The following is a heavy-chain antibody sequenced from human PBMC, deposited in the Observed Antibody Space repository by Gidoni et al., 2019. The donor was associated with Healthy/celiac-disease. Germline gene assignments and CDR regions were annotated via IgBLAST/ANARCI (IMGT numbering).Heavy chain of an antibody. D-gene: IGHD4-4*01. CDR2: IYYSGST. CDR3: ARDRAVTRYYYYGMDV. CDR1: GGSIRSGGYY. J-gene: IGHJ6*02. Sequence: QVQLQESGPGLVKPSQTLSLTCTVSGGSIRSGGYYWSWIRQHPGKGLEWIGYIYYSGSTYYNPSLKSRVTISVDTSKNQFSLKLSSATAADTAVYYCARDRAVTRYYYYGMDVWGQGTTVTVSS. V-gene: IGHV4-31*03.